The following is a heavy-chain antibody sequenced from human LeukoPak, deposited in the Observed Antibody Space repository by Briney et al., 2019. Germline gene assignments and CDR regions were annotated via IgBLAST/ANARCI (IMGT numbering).Heavy chain of an antibody. J-gene: IGHJ4*02. CDR1: GGTFSSYA. Sequence: ASVKVSCKASGGTFSSYAISWVRQAPGQGLEWMGGIIPIFGTANYAQKFQGRVTITADESTSTAYMELSSLRSEDTAVYYCARDPFRTDWVTAGRTVYQRPPAYFDYWGQGTLVTVSS. CDR3: ARDPFRTDWVTAGRTVYQRPPAYFDY. CDR2: IIPIFGTA. V-gene: IGHV1-69*13. D-gene: IGHD2-2*01.